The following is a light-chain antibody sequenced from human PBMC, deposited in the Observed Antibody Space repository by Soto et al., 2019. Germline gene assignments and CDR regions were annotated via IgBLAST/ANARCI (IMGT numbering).Light chain of an antibody. CDR3: QQYNSYSYT. V-gene: IGKV1-5*03. Sequence: DIQMTQSPSTLSASVGDRVTITCRASQSISSWLAWYQQKPGKAPKLLIYKASSLESGVPSRFSGSGSGTEFTLTISRLQPDDCATYYCQQYNSYSYTFGQGTKLGIK. CDR2: KAS. CDR1: QSISSW. J-gene: IGKJ2*01.